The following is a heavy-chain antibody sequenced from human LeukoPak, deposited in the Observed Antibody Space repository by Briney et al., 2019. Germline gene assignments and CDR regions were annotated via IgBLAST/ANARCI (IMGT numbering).Heavy chain of an antibody. CDR2: ISYDGSNK. V-gene: IGHV3-30-3*01. CDR3: AWSRITMVRGATDY. D-gene: IGHD3-10*01. J-gene: IGHJ4*02. CDR1: GFTFSSYA. Sequence: GGSLRLSCAASGFTFSSYAMHWVRQAPGKGLEWVAVISYDGSNKYYADSVKGRFTISRDNSKNTLYLQMNSLRAEDTAVYYCAWSRITMVRGATDYWGQGTLVTVSS.